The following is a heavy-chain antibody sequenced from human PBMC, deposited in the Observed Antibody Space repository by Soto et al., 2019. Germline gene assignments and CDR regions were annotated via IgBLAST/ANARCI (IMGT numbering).Heavy chain of an antibody. CDR1: GFTFSSYG. V-gene: IGHV3-30*03. CDR3: ATVGSCYGGSCYSAFDI. CDR2: ISYDGSNK. J-gene: IGHJ3*02. Sequence: GGSLRLSCAASGFTFSSYGMHWVRQAPGKGLEWVAVISYDGSNKYYADSVKGRFTISRDNSKNTLYLQMNSLRSEDTAVYYCATVGSCYGGSCYSAFDIWGQGTMVTVSS. D-gene: IGHD2-15*01.